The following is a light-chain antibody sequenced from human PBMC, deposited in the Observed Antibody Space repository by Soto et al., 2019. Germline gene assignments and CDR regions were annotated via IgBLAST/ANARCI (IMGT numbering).Light chain of an antibody. CDR1: SSNIGSGS. CDR2: NNN. J-gene: IGLJ2*01. CDR3: TAWDDSLEGPV. V-gene: IGLV1-44*01. Sequence: QSVLTQPPSVSGTHGQRVTISCSGSSSNIGSGSVNWYQQLPGTAPKLLIFNNNQWPSGVPDRFTGSKSGTSASLAISGLQSEDEADYYCTAWDDSLEGPVVGGGTKLTVL.